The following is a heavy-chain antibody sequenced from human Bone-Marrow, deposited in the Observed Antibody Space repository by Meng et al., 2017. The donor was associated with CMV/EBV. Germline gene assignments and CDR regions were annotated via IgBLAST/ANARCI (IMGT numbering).Heavy chain of an antibody. J-gene: IGHJ6*01. CDR3: AKGYDHYYYYGKDV. CDR1: GFTFADYA. Sequence: GESLKISCAASGFTFADYAMHWVRQAPGKGLEWVSLISWDGGSTYYADSVKGRFTISRDNSKNSLYLQMNSLRAEDTALYYCAKGYDHYYYYGKDVWGQGTTVTVSS. D-gene: IGHD5-12*01. CDR2: ISWDGGST. V-gene: IGHV3-43D*03.